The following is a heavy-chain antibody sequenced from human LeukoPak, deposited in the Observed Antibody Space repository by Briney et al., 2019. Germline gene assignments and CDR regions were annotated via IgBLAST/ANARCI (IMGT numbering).Heavy chain of an antibody. D-gene: IGHD6-13*01. J-gene: IGHJ4*02. CDR1: GFTFSSHA. V-gene: IGHV3-30*04. CDR2: ISYDGSNK. Sequence: GGSLRLSCAASGFTFSSHAMHWVRQAPGKGLEWVAVISYDGSNKYYADSVKGRFTISRDNSKNTLYLQMNSLRAEDTAVYYCARVEGTIAAAGTDYWGQGTLVTVSS. CDR3: ARVEGTIAAAGTDY.